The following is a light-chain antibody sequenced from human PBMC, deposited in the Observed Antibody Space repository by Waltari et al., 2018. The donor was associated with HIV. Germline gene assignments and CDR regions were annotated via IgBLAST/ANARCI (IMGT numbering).Light chain of an antibody. CDR2: GVN. V-gene: IGLV2-14*01. CDR1: RLDIGLYDF. Sequence: QSALTQPPSMSGSPGQSITLSSPASRLDIGLYDFISWYKHLPNTAPQLIIYGVNRRPPGVSSRFSASKSADMASLTISGLQPEDEADYYCTSHTLTHILLFGGGTRLTVL. J-gene: IGLJ3*02. CDR3: TSHTLTHILL.